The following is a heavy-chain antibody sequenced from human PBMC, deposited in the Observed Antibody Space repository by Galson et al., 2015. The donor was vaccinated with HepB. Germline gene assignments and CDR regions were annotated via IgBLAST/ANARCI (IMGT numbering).Heavy chain of an antibody. Sequence: SLRLSCAASGVTFSSYAMSWVRQAPGKGLEWVSAISGSGGNTYYADSVKGRFTISRDNSKNTLYLQMNSLRAEDTAIYHCAKATTIVGPKSGYWGQGTLVTVSS. J-gene: IGHJ4*02. V-gene: IGHV3-23*01. CDR2: ISGSGGNT. CDR3: AKATTIVGPKSGY. D-gene: IGHD1-26*01. CDR1: GVTFSSYA.